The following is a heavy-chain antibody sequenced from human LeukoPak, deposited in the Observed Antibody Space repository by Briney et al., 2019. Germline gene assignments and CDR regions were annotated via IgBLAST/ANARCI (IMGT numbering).Heavy chain of an antibody. Sequence: GGSLRLSCAASGFTFSSYWMHWVRQAPGKGLVWVSRINSYGSSTSYADSVKGRFTISRDNAKNSLYLQMNSLRAEDTAVYYCARERGGDYGDYYAFDIWGQGTMVTVSS. CDR2: INSYGSST. CDR1: GFTFSSYW. D-gene: IGHD4-17*01. V-gene: IGHV3-74*01. J-gene: IGHJ3*02. CDR3: ARERGGDYGDYYAFDI.